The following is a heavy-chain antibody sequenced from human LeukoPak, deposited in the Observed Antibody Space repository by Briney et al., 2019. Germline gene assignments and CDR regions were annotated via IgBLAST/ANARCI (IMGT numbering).Heavy chain of an antibody. D-gene: IGHD4-17*01. V-gene: IGHV3-30*02. Sequence: GGSLRLSCAASGFSFSTYGMHWVRQAPGKGLEWVAFIRYDGTNKFYVDSVKGRFTISRDNSKNTLYLHLNSLRAEDAAMYYCANGLAKVTTPAEVSWGQGTLVTVSS. CDR3: ANGLAKVTTPAEVS. CDR2: IRYDGTNK. CDR1: GFSFSTYG. J-gene: IGHJ5*02.